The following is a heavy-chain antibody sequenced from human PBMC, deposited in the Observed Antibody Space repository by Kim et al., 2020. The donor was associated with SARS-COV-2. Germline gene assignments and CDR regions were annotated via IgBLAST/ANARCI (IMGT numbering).Heavy chain of an antibody. CDR1: GFSLSTSGVS. CDR2: VYWDDDK. CDR3: AHSSTSVVYLQN. J-gene: IGHJ1*01. V-gene: IGHV2-5*02. Sequence: SGPTLVKPTQTLTLTCTFSGFSLSTSGVSVGWIRQPPGKALEWLALVYWDDDKRYSPSLKTRLTITKATSRNQVVLTLTNMDPVDTATYYCAHSSTSVVYLQNWGQGTLVTVSS. D-gene: IGHD6-13*01.